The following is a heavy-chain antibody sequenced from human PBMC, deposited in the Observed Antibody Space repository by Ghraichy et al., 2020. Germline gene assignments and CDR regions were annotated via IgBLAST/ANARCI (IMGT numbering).Heavy chain of an antibody. D-gene: IGHD2-2*02. CDR2: VYYTGST. V-gene: IGHV4-39*07. CDR3: AKFCGSTSCYKRGFDY. J-gene: IGHJ4*02. Sequence: SETLSLTCTVSGDSISSSAYYWGWIRQPPGKGLEWIGNVYYTGSTYYNPSLKSRVTISVDTSKNQFSLKVNSVTAADTAVYYCAKFCGSTSCYKRGFDYWGQGTLVTVSS. CDR1: GDSISSSAYY.